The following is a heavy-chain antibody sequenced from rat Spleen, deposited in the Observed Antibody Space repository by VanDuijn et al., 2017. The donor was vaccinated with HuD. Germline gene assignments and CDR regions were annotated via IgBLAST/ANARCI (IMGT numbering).Heavy chain of an antibody. D-gene: IGHD4-1*01. CDR1: GFTFSDYN. J-gene: IGHJ2*01. CDR3: ARVRTGYFDY. CDR2: ITTFAGRT. V-gene: IGHV5S23*01. Sequence: EVQLVESGGGLVQPGRSLKLSCAASGFTFSDYNMAWVRQSPGKGLEWVASITTFAGRTHYPDSVKGRFTISRDIAKSTLYLQMSKLGSEDTAIYYCARVRTGYFDYWGQGVMVTVSS.